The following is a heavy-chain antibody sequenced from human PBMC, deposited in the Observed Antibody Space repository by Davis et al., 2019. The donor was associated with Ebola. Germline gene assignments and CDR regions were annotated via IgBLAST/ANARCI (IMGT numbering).Heavy chain of an antibody. CDR3: ARDPFYYYENGYFDY. J-gene: IGHJ4*02. CDR2: VYPGDSDT. V-gene: IGHV5-51*01. CDR1: GYSFTSYW. Sequence: GESLKISCQGSGYSFTSYWIGWVRQMPGKGLEWMGIVYPGDSDTRYSPSFQGQVTISADKSISTAYLQWSSLKASDTAMYYCARDPFYYYENGYFDYWGQGTLVTVSS. D-gene: IGHD3-22*01.